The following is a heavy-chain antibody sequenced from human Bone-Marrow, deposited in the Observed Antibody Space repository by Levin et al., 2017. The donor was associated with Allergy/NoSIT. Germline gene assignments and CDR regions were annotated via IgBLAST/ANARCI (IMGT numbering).Heavy chain of an antibody. D-gene: IGHD5-12*01. CDR3: ARGQYSAILDF. J-gene: IGHJ4*02. CDR1: GFTFSSFD. Sequence: GESLKISCAASGFTFSSFDMNWVRQTPGKGLEWVSSITSSRSYIYYADSVKGRFTISRDNAKKSLYLQMNSLRVEDTAVYYCARGQYSAILDFWGQGTLVTVSS. V-gene: IGHV3-21*01. CDR2: ITSSRSYI.